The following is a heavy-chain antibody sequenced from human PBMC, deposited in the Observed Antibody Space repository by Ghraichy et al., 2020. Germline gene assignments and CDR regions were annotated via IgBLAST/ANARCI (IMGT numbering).Heavy chain of an antibody. CDR2: IYSGGST. J-gene: IGHJ4*02. CDR3: ACTQYDSGSC. V-gene: IGHV3-53*05. Sequence: GGSLRLSCAASGFTASNNFMNWVRQAPGKGLEWVSLIYSGGSTHYADSVKGRFTISRDNSKNTLFLQMNSLRIEDTAVYYCACTQYDSGSCWGQGTLVTVSS. D-gene: IGHD3-10*01. CDR1: GFTASNNF.